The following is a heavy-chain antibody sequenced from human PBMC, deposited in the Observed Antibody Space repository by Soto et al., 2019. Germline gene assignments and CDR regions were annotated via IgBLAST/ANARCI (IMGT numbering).Heavy chain of an antibody. D-gene: IGHD3-16*01. J-gene: IGHJ4*02. CDR1: GFTFSSCI. Sequence: EVQLVESGGGLVKPGESLRLSCAASGFTFSSCIINWVRQAPGQGLEWVSSISSSSSYIYYADSVKGRITTSRDNAKNSLYLQMNRLRAEDTAVYYCARDRRIGGPSNGPNYFDYWGQGTLVTVSS. CDR2: ISSSSSYI. V-gene: IGHV3-21*01. CDR3: ARDRRIGGPSNGPNYFDY.